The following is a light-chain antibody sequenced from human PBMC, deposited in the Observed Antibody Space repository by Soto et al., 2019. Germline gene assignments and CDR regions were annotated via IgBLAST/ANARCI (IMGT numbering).Light chain of an antibody. CDR3: QQCYMGWT. J-gene: IGKJ1*01. Sequence: DIQMTQSPSSVSASVGDRVTITCRASQSIGRFLAWYQHQPGKAPKLLIYDASTLESGVPSRFSGTGSGTEFTFSITSLQPEDFGTYYCQQCYMGWTFGQGTKVDIK. CDR2: DAS. CDR1: QSIGRF. V-gene: IGKV1-5*01.